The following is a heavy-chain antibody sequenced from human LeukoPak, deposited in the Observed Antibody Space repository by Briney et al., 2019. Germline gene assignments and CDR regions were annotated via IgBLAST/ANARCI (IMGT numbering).Heavy chain of an antibody. Sequence: PGGALRVSCAASGFTFSSYAMQCVRQAPGKGRGWGLVISYVGSNKYYADSVKGRFTISRDNSKNTLYLQMNSLRAEDTAVYYCAKDARGGYSRSWYVDYWGQGTLVTVSS. J-gene: IGHJ4*02. CDR1: GFTFSSYA. CDR2: ISYVGSNK. D-gene: IGHD6-13*01. V-gene: IGHV3-30*04. CDR3: AKDARGGYSRSWYVDY.